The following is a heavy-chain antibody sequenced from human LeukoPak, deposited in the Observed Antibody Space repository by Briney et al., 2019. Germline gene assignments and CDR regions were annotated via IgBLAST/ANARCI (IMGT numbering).Heavy chain of an antibody. CDR2: ISGDGGNT. J-gene: IGHJ5*02. Sequence: PGGSLRLSCAASGFTFNDYAMHWVRQAPGKGLIWVSLISGDGGNTYYADSVKGRFTISRDNTKNSLYLQMNSLRTEDTAFYYCTKDVGDYGDYSLFSWGRGTLVTVSS. CDR1: GFTFNDYA. D-gene: IGHD4-17*01. V-gene: IGHV3-43*02. CDR3: TKDVGDYGDYSLFS.